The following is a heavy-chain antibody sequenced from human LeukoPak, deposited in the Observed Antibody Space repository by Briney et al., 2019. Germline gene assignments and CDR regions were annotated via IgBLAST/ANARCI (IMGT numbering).Heavy chain of an antibody. Sequence: GASVKVSCKASGYTFTSYGISWVRQAPGQGLEWMGWISAYNGNTNYAQKLQGRVTMTTDTSTSTAYMELRSMRSDDTAVYYCARADYYDSSGYNLRYYYYYYMDVWGKGTTVTVSS. CDR2: ISAYNGNT. D-gene: IGHD3-22*01. J-gene: IGHJ6*03. CDR1: GYTFTSYG. V-gene: IGHV1-18*01. CDR3: ARADYYDSSGYNLRYYYYYYMDV.